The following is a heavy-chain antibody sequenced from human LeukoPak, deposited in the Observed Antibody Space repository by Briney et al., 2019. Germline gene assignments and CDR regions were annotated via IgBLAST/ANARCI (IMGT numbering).Heavy chain of an antibody. D-gene: IGHD1-1*01. Sequence: GGSLRLSCAGSGFTFNSYNMNWVRQAPGKGLEWVSSISGDNNYLYHADSVKGRFTISRDNAKNSLYLQMNSLRAEDTAVYYWARGTGTTFFDYWGQGTLVTVSS. V-gene: IGHV3-21*01. CDR2: ISGDNNYL. J-gene: IGHJ4*02. CDR1: GFTFNSYN. CDR3: ARGTGTTFFDY.